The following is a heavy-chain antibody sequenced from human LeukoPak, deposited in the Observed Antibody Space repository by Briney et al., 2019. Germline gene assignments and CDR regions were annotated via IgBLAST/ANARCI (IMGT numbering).Heavy chain of an antibody. CDR1: GVTLSTYA. Sequence: GGSLRLSCAASGVTLSTYAMSWARQAPGKGLEWVSSISSSSSYIYYADSVKGRFTISRDNAKNSLYLQLNSLRAEDTAVYYCARERSAAGTPFEDYWGQGTLVTVSS. CDR2: ISSSSSYI. V-gene: IGHV3-21*01. J-gene: IGHJ4*02. D-gene: IGHD6-13*01. CDR3: ARERSAAGTPFEDY.